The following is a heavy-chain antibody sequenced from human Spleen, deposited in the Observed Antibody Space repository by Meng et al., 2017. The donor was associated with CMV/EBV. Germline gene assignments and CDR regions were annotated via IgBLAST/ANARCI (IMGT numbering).Heavy chain of an antibody. J-gene: IGHJ4*02. Sequence: SVKVSCKASGGSFSSYGISWVRQAPGQGLEWMGAIIPTLDIPKYARKFQDRVTIIADKSTNVVYMELSGLRSDDTAVYYCAGDRGYASYFFDYWGQGTLVIVSS. CDR3: AGDRGYASYFFDY. CDR2: IIPTLDIP. CDR1: GGSFSSYG. D-gene: IGHD5-12*01. V-gene: IGHV1-69*10.